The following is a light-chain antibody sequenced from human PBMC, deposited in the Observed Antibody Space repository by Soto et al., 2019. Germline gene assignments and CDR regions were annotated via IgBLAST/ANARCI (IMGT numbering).Light chain of an antibody. CDR1: QDISGW. CDR3: QQYKNYSPLT. CDR2: DAY. J-gene: IGKJ4*01. Sequence: DIHMTQSPSTLSASVGDIVTITCRASQDISGWLAWYQQKPGKAPKVMIYDAYSLESGVPLRFSGSGSGTEFTLTITSLQPDDFATYYCQQYKNYSPLTCGGGTKVDIK. V-gene: IGKV1-5*01.